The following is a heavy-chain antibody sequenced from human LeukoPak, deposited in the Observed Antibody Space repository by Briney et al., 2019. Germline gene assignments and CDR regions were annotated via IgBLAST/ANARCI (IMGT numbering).Heavy chain of an antibody. CDR1: GYTFTSYG. V-gene: IGHV1-18*01. Sequence: ASAKVSCKASGYTFTSYGISWVRQAPGQGLEWMGWISAYNGNTNYAQKLQGRVTMTTDTSTSTAYMELRSLRSDDTAVYYCARGGSRDTAMANFDYWGQGTLVTVSS. J-gene: IGHJ4*02. CDR3: ARGGSRDTAMANFDY. D-gene: IGHD5-18*01. CDR2: ISAYNGNT.